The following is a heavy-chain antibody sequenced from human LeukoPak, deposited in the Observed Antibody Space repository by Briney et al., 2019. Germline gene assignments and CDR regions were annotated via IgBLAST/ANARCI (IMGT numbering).Heavy chain of an antibody. CDR2: IYSGGNT. J-gene: IGHJ4*02. Sequence: SGGSLRLSCAASGITVSSNYMSWVRQAPGKGLEWVSIIYSGGNTYYADSVKGRFTISRDNSKNTLYLQMNSLRAEDTAVYFCARNYGSSSWWGTYDYWGQGTLVTVSS. CDR1: GITVSSNY. V-gene: IGHV3-66*01. D-gene: IGHD6-13*01. CDR3: ARNYGSSSWWGTYDY.